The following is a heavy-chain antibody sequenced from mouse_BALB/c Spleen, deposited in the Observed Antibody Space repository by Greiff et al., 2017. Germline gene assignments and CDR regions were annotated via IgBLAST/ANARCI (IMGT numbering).Heavy chain of an antibody. CDR3: ARDIVWYRYYYAMDY. CDR1: GFTFTDYY. Sequence: EVQLVESGGGLVQPGGSLRLSCATSGFTFTDYYMSWVRQPPGRALEWLGFIRNKANGYTTEYSASVKGRFTISRDNSQSILYLQMNTLRAEDSATYYCARDIVWYRYYYAMDYWGQGTSVTVSS. J-gene: IGHJ4*01. CDR2: IRNKANGYTT. V-gene: IGHV7-3*02. D-gene: IGHD2-10*02.